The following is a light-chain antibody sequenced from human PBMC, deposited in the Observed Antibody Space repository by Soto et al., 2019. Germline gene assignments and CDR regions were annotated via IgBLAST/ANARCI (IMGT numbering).Light chain of an antibody. V-gene: IGKV3-11*01. J-gene: IGKJ4*01. CDR1: QSVTSN. Sequence: IGLIQAPATLSLSPGERATLSCRASQSVTSNLAWYQPNPGKAPRLLIFDASKMATGIPARFSGSGSGTDFTLTISSLEPEDFAVYYCQQHSNWPLTFGGGTKVDIK. CDR2: DAS. CDR3: QQHSNWPLT.